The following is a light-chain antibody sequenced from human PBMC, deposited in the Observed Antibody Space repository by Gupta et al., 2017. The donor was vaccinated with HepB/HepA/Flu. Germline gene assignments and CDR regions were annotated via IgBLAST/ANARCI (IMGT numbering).Light chain of an antibody. CDR2: AAS. V-gene: IGKV3-15*01. CDR3: QQYNNWPRT. Sequence: ELVMTQSPATLSVSPGERVTLSCRASQRLDSNLAWYQQQPGQAPRLLIYAASTRATGIPARFSGSGSGTEFTLTISSLECEDFAVYFCQQYNNWPRTFGQGTKVEIK. CDR1: QRLDSN. J-gene: IGKJ1*01.